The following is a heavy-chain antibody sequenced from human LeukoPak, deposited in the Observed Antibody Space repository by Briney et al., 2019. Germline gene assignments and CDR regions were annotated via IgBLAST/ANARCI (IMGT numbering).Heavy chain of an antibody. CDR3: ARVAGSIDY. CDR1: GYTFTNYD. V-gene: IGHV1-8*01. J-gene: IGHJ4*02. CDR2: MSTSSGNT. D-gene: IGHD1-26*01. Sequence: GASVKVSCKASGYTFTNYDINWVRQATGQGLEWMGWMSTSSGNTGYAQKFQGRLTMTRDTSITTVYMELSSLRSDDTAVYYCARVAGSIDYWGQGTLVTVSS.